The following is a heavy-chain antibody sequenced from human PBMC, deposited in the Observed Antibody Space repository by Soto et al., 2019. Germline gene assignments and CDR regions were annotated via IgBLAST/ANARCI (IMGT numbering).Heavy chain of an antibody. CDR2: IVVDSNTA. CDR3: ARAIKRWEVNYYFDF. D-gene: IGHD1-26*01. V-gene: IGHV1-69*06. J-gene: IGHJ4*02. Sequence: QVVLLQSGAEVTEPGSSVRVSCQVSGSTFNNFAFSWVRQAPGHGPEWMGGIVVDSNTAEYSQRFQDRVTITADTSTDTLYMELGSLTFEHTAVYYCARAIKRWEVNYYFDFWGQRTLVTVSS. CDR1: GSTFNNFA.